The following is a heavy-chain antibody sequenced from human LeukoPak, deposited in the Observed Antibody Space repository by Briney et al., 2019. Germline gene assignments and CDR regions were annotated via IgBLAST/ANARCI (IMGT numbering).Heavy chain of an antibody. D-gene: IGHD3-10*01. J-gene: IGHJ4*02. V-gene: IGHV3-64D*06. Sequence: PGGSLRLSCSASGFTFSSYAMHWVRQAPGKGLEYVSAISSNGGSTYYADSVKGRFTISRDNSKNTLYLQMSSLRAEDTAVYYCVKGQYYYGSGSYYGDYWGQGTPVTVSS. CDR2: ISSNGGST. CDR1: GFTFSSYA. CDR3: VKGQYYYGSGSYYGDY.